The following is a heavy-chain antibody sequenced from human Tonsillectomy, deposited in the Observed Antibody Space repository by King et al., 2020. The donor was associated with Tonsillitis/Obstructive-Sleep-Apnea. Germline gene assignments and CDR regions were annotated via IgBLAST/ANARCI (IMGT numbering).Heavy chain of an antibody. CDR3: VKHASSGCYGDN. V-gene: IGHV5-51*01. J-gene: IGHJ4*02. CDR2: IYPGDADI. D-gene: IGHD6-19*01. Sequence: VQLVESGAEVKKPGESLKISCKGSGYSFTSSWIGWVRQIPGGGLEWMGIIYPGDADIKYNPSFEGQVTISADKSNNTAYLQWSSLKASDTAMYYCVKHASSGCYGDNWGQGTLVTVSS. CDR1: GYSFTSSW.